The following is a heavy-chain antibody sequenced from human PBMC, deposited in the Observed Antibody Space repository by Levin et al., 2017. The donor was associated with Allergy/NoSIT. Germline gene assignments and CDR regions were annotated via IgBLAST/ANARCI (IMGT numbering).Heavy chain of an antibody. CDR3: ATGLIRSVTFDI. J-gene: IGHJ3*02. CDR1: GYPFTGYP. D-gene: IGHD3-10*01. V-gene: IGHV1-2*02. CDR2: MNPNSGVT. Sequence: ASVKVSCKASGYPFTGYPMHWVRQVPGQGLEWLGWMNPNSGVTNYAQRFQGRVTMTRDTAISTAYMELSRLRSDDTAVYYCATGLIRSVTFDIWGQGTLVTVSS.